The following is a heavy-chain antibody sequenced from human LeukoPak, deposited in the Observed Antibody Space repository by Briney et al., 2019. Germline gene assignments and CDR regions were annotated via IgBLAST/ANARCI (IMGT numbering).Heavy chain of an antibody. Sequence: SETLSLTCAVSGYSISSGYYWGWIRQPPGKGLEWVGRVYHSGSTYYNPSLKSRVKISVDTSNNQFSLKLSSVTAADTAVYYCARGGGYYNHWGQGTLVTVSS. V-gene: IGHV4-38-2*01. CDR3: ARGGGYYNH. CDR1: GYSISSGYY. J-gene: IGHJ5*02. CDR2: VYHSGST. D-gene: IGHD3-3*01.